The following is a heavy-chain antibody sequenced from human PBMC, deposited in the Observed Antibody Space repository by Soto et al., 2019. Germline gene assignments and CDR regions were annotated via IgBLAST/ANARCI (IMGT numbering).Heavy chain of an antibody. J-gene: IGHJ4*02. Sequence: QVQLVQSGAEVKKPGSSVKVSCKASGATFSNYAVTWVRQAPGHGLEWVGGIIPVFATATYAQTFQGRVTITADESTNTAYMELSSLRSEDTAVYYCARREYQGPPSDYWGQGTLVTVSS. CDR1: GATFSNYA. CDR3: ARREYQGPPSDY. CDR2: IIPVFATA. V-gene: IGHV1-69*01. D-gene: IGHD2-2*01.